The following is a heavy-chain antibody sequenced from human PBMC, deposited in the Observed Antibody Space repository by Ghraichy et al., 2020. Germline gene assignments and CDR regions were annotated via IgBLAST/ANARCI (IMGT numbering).Heavy chain of an antibody. V-gene: IGHV3-7*01. D-gene: IGHD1-7*01. CDR2: IKQDGSER. CDR1: GFTLSRYW. J-gene: IGHJ6*02. CDR3: ARRINWNYGDAMDV. Sequence: GGSLRLSCAASGFTLSRYWMNWVRQAPGKGLEWVANIKQDGSERNYADSVKGRFTVSRDNAKNSLFLQMNRLRADDTAVYYCARRINWNYGDAMDVWGLGTTVTVSS.